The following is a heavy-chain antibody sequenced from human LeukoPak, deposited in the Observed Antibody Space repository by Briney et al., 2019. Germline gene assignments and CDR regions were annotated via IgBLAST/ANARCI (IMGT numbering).Heavy chain of an antibody. CDR1: GYTFTSYD. V-gene: IGHV1-8*01. D-gene: IGHD2-15*01. J-gene: IGHJ4*02. CDR3: ARKLGYCSGGSCYLCDY. CDR2: MYPNSGNT. Sequence: GASVKVSCKASGYTFTSYDINWVRQATGQGLEWMGWMYPNSGNTGYAQKLQGRVTMTTDTSTSTAYMELRSLRSDDTAVYYCARKLGYCSGGSCYLCDYWGQGTLVTVSS.